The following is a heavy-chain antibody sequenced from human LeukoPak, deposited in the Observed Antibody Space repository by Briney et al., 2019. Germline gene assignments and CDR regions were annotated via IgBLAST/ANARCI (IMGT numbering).Heavy chain of an antibody. CDR3: ARDGGVVVVPAANFDY. CDR2: ISSSSSYI. V-gene: IGHV3-21*01. CDR1: GFTLSSYS. Sequence: GRSLRLSCAASGFTLSSYSMNWVRQAPGKGLEWVSSISSSSSYIYYADSVKGRFTISGDNAKNSLYLQMNGLRAEDTAVYYCARDGGVVVVPAANFDYWGQGTLVTVSS. D-gene: IGHD2-2*01. J-gene: IGHJ4*02.